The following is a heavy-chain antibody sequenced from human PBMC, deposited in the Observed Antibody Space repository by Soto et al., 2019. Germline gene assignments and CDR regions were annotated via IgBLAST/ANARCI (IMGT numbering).Heavy chain of an antibody. D-gene: IGHD5-12*01. V-gene: IGHV4-61*01. CDR1: GGSVSSGSYY. Sequence: QVQLQESGPGLVKPSETLSLTCTVSGGSVSSGSYYWSWIRQPPGKGLEWIGYIYYSGSTNYNPSLKSRVTISVDTSKNQFSLKLSSVTAADTAVYYCARDRVTVSGQEGGRYFDYWGQGTLVTVSS. CDR2: IYYSGST. CDR3: ARDRVTVSGQEGGRYFDY. J-gene: IGHJ4*02.